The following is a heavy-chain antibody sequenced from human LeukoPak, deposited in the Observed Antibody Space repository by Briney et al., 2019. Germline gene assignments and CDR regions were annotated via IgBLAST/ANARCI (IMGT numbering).Heavy chain of an antibody. CDR3: ARGSYCSGGSCPNWFDP. CDR1: GYRFTSYW. J-gene: IGHJ5*02. V-gene: IGHV5-51*01. D-gene: IGHD2-15*01. Sequence: GESLKISCKGSGYRFTSYWIGWVGQMPGKGLEWMGIIYPGDSDTRYSPSFQGQVTISADKSISTAYLQWSSLKASDTAMYYCARGSYCSGGSCPNWFDPWGQGTLVTVSS. CDR2: IYPGDSDT.